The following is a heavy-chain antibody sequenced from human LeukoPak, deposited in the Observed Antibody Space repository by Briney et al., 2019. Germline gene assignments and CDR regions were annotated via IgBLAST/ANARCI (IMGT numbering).Heavy chain of an antibody. CDR3: VREWRGTGTYCFDY. Sequence: ASVKVSCKASGYTFTDYYIHWVRQAPGQGREWMGWINSNNGGTKFAQKFQGRVALTRDTSISTVYMDLTRLTSDDTAVYYCVREWRGTGTYCFDYWGQGTLVTVSS. D-gene: IGHD7-27*01. CDR2: INSNNGGT. CDR1: GYTFTDYY. V-gene: IGHV1-2*02. J-gene: IGHJ4*02.